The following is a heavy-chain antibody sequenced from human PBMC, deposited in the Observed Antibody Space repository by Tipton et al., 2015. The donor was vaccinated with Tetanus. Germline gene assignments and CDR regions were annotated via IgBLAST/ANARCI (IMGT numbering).Heavy chain of an antibody. CDR1: GGSFSGYY. CDR2: ISHSGTT. CDR3: ARMQRYGMDV. V-gene: IGHV4-34*01. J-gene: IGHJ6*02. Sequence: TLSLTCAVYGGSFSGYYWSWIRQTPGKGLEWIGDISHSGTTAYNPSLKSRVSMSVDASNNQFSLKLSSVTAADTAVYYCARMQRYGMDVWGQGTTVTVSS. D-gene: IGHD6-25*01.